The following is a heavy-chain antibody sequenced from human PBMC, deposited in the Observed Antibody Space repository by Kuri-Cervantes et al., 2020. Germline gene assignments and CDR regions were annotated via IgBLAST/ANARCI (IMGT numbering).Heavy chain of an antibody. Sequence: ASVKVSCKASGYTFTGYYMHWVRQAPGQGLEWMGWINPNSGGTNYAQKFQGRVTMTRDTPISTAYMELSRLRSDDTAVYYCARAVHRDGYNLGYWGQGTLVTVSS. V-gene: IGHV1-2*02. CDR1: GYTFTGYY. D-gene: IGHD5-24*01. CDR2: INPNSGGT. CDR3: ARAVHRDGYNLGY. J-gene: IGHJ4*02.